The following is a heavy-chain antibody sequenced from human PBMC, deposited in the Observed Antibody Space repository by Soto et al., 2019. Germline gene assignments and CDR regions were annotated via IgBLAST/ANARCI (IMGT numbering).Heavy chain of an antibody. D-gene: IGHD3-10*01. Sequence: QEQLVQSGPAVKNPGASVKVSCKASGFPFLRFYIHWVRQAPGQGPQWMGVINPDGGFTTYAQSFRDRVAVTRDTSTSTVHMQLSSLRSEDTALYYCERGYYASGSLVSSFGLDVWGQGTTVIVSS. CDR3: ERGYYASGSLVSSFGLDV. CDR2: INPDGGFT. CDR1: GFPFLRFY. V-gene: IGHV1-46*01. J-gene: IGHJ6*02.